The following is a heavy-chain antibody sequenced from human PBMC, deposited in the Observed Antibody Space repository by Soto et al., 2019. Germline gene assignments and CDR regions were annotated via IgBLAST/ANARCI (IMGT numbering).Heavy chain of an antibody. V-gene: IGHV1-46*01. CDR2: INPSGGSK. CDR3: ALLEGLGGGSPRNHHFDY. CDR1: GYTFTSSY. D-gene: IGHD2-15*01. J-gene: IGHJ4*02. Sequence: ASVKVSCKASGYTFTSSYMHWVRQAPGQGLEWMGIINPSGGSKSYAQKYQGRVSMTRDTSTSTVYMELSCLRSEDMAGYYCALLEGLGGGSPRNHHFDYWCRGTRVSVCS.